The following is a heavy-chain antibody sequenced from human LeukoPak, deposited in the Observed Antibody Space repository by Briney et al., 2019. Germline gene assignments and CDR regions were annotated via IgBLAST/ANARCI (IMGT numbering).Heavy chain of an antibody. D-gene: IGHD1-26*01. CDR2: INWNGGST. CDR1: GFTLDDYG. CDR3: ARVRPKKGIVGTTHTDY. J-gene: IGHJ4*02. V-gene: IGHV3-20*04. Sequence: PGGSLRLSCAASGFTLDDYGMSWVRQAPGKGLEWVSGINWNGGSTGYADAVKGRFTISRDNAKNSLYLQMNSLRAEDTALYYCARVRPKKGIVGTTHTDYWGQGTLVTVSS.